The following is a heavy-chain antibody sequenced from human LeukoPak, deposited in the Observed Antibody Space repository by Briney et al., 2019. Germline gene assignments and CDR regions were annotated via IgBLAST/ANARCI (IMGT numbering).Heavy chain of an antibody. CDR3: ARAGDGGYGMDV. D-gene: IGHD3-10*01. CDR1: GGSISSGDYY. V-gene: IGHV4-30-4*01. J-gene: IGHJ6*02. CDR2: IYYSGST. Sequence: PSETLSLTCTVSGGSISSGDYYWRWIRQPPGKGLEWIGYIYYSGSTYYNPSLKSRVTISVDTSKNQFSLKLSSVTAADTAVYYCARAGDGGYGMDVWGQGTTVTVSS.